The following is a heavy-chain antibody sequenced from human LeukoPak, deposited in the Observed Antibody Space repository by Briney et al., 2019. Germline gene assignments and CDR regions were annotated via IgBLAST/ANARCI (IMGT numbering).Heavy chain of an antibody. CDR1: GFTFSSYG. V-gene: IGHV3-30*02. CDR2: IWYGGSNK. Sequence: GGSLRLSCAASGFTFSSYGMHWVRQAPGKGLEWVAVIWYGGSNKYYADSVKGRFTISRDNSKNTLYLQMNSLRAEDTAVYYCAKDLNRDFWSGQYYMDVWGKGTTVTVSS. D-gene: IGHD3-3*01. CDR3: AKDLNRDFWSGQYYMDV. J-gene: IGHJ6*03.